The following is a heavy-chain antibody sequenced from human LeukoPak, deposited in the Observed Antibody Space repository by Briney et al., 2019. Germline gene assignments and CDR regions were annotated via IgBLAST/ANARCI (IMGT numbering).Heavy chain of an antibody. V-gene: IGHV3-33*01. CDR3: ATSRITIFGVVSGYFDY. Sequence: GRSLRLSCAASGFTFSSYGMHWVRQAPGKGLEWVAVIWYDGSNKYYADSVKGRFTISRDNSKNTLYLQMNSLRAEDTAVYYCATSRITIFGVVSGYFDYWGQGTLVTVSS. CDR2: IWYDGSNK. J-gene: IGHJ4*02. CDR1: GFTFSSYG. D-gene: IGHD3-3*01.